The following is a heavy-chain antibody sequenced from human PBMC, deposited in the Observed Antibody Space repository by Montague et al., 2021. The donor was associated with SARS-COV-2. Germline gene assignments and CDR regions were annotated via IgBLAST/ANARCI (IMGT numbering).Heavy chain of an antibody. J-gene: IGHJ6*02. V-gene: IGHV2-70*11. CDR2: IDWDDDK. CDR1: GFSLSTSGMC. Sequence: PALVKPTQTLTLTCTFSGFSLSTSGMCVSWIHQPPGKALEWLARIDWDDDKYYSTSLKTRLTSSKDTSKNQVVLTMTNMDPVDTATYYCARGGIQLWFGDFYYGMDVWGQGTTVTVSS. D-gene: IGHD5-18*01. CDR3: ARGGIQLWFGDFYYGMDV.